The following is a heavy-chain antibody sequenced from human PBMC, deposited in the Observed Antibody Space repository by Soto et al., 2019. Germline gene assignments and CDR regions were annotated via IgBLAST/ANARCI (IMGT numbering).Heavy chain of an antibody. CDR3: ARSVGSGFTGY. Sequence: PSETLSLTCTVSVGSISSCDYYWSWIRQPPGKGLEWIGYIYYSGSTYYNPSLKSRVTISVDTSKNQFSLKLSSVTAADTAVYYCARSVGSGFTGYWGQGTLVTVSS. V-gene: IGHV4-30-4*01. J-gene: IGHJ1*01. D-gene: IGHD3-10*01. CDR2: IYYSGST. CDR1: VGSISSCDYY.